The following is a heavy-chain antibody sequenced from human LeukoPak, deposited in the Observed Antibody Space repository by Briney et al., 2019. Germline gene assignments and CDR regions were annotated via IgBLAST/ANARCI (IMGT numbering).Heavy chain of an antibody. CDR1: GGSTRSSSYN. J-gene: IGHJ4*02. D-gene: IGHD6-19*01. V-gene: IGHV4-39*07. CDR2: IHYTGTT. Sequence: PSGTLSLICTVSGGSTRSSSYNWGWIRQPPGKGLEWIGSIHYTGTTYYSPSLKNRVTISIDTSRNQFSLKLSSVTAADTAVYYCASIKWLVRGNITDDYWGQGTLVTVSS. CDR3: ASIKWLVRGNITDDY.